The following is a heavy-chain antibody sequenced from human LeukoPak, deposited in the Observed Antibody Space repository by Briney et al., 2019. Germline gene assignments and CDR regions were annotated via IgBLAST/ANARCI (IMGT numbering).Heavy chain of an antibody. V-gene: IGHV1-18*01. CDR1: GYTFTNKY. CDR3: ARDIAARPISNDY. CDR2: ISAYNGNT. Sequence: ASVKVSCTASGYTFTNKYMHWVRQAPGQGLEWMGWISAYNGNTNYAQKLQGRVTMTTDTSTSTAYMELRSLRSDDTAVYYCARDIAARPISNDYWGQGTLVTVSS. J-gene: IGHJ4*02. D-gene: IGHD6-6*01.